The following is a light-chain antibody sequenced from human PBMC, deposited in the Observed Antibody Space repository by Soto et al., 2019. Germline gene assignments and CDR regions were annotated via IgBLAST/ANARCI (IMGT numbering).Light chain of an antibody. V-gene: IGLV2-14*02. J-gene: IGLJ1*01. CDR2: DGR. Sequence: QSVLTQPASVSGSPGQSITISCAGTSSDVGSYNLVSWYQQYPGKAPKLMIYDGRKRPSGVSNRFSGSKSGNTASLTISGLQADDEAEYFCLSYKTDNTFVFGTGTKLTVL. CDR3: LSYKTDNTFV. CDR1: SSDVGSYNL.